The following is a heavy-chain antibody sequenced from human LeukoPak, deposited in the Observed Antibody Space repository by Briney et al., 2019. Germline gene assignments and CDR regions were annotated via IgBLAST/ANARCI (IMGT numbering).Heavy chain of an antibody. Sequence: SETLSLTCAVYGGSFSGYYWSWIRQPPGKGLEWIGEINHSGSTNYNPSLKSRVTISVDTSKNQFSLKLSSVTAADTAVYYCGSAGKEMATDNWFDPWGQGTLVTVSS. CDR3: GSAGKEMATDNWFDP. CDR1: GGSFSGYY. V-gene: IGHV4-34*01. CDR2: INHSGST. D-gene: IGHD5-24*01. J-gene: IGHJ5*02.